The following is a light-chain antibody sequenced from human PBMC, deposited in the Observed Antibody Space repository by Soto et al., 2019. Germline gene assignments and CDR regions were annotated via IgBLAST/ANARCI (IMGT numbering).Light chain of an antibody. CDR1: QSVSSNY. Sequence: EIVLTQSPGALSLSPGERATLSCRASQSVSSNYLAWYQQKRGRAPSLLIYGASSRDTGIPDRCSGSGSGTDFTLTISRLEPEDFAVYSCQQYGNSLSITFGQGTRLEIK. CDR2: GAS. CDR3: QQYGNSLSIT. V-gene: IGKV3-20*01. J-gene: IGKJ5*01.